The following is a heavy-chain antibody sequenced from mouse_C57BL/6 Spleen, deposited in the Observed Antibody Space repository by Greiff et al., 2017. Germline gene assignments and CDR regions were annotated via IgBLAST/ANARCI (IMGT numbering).Heavy chain of an antibody. V-gene: IGHV2-6-1*01. CDR3: ARHHLLPLAMDY. D-gene: IGHD2-1*01. CDR2: IWSDGST. Sequence: VQGVESGPGLVAPSQSLSITCTVSGFSLTSYGVHWVRQPPGKGLEWLVVIWSDGSTTYNSALNSRLSISKDNSKSQVFLKMNSLQTDDTAMYYCARHHLLPLAMDYWGQGTSVTVSS. J-gene: IGHJ4*01. CDR1: GFSLTSYG.